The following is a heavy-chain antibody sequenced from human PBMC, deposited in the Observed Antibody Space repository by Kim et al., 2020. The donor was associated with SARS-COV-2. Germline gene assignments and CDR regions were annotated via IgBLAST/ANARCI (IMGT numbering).Heavy chain of an antibody. D-gene: IGHD4-17*01. CDR3: ARARGPTTSGDYLSY. J-gene: IGHJ4*02. V-gene: IGHV1-69*01. Sequence: QKFQGRVTITAGESTSTAYMELSSLRSEDTAVYYCARARGPTTSGDYLSYWGQGTLVTVSS.